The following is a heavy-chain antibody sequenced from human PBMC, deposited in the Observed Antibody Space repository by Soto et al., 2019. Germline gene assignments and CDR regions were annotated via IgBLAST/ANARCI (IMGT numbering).Heavy chain of an antibody. J-gene: IGHJ6*02. D-gene: IGHD3-3*01. CDR3: AKGVRGLYDFGSGSDYYGMDV. CDR2: ISGSGGST. Sequence: PGGSLRLSCAASGFTFSSYAMSWVRQAPGKGLEWVSAISGSGGSTYYADSVKGRFTISRDNSKNTLYLQMNSLRAEDTAVYYCAKGVRGLYDFGSGSDYYGMDVWGQGTTVTVSS. V-gene: IGHV3-23*01. CDR1: GFTFSSYA.